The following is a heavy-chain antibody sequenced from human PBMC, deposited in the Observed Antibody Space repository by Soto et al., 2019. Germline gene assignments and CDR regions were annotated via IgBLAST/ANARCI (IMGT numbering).Heavy chain of an antibody. J-gene: IGHJ6*02. D-gene: IGHD6-6*01. CDR2: IKSKTDGGTT. CDR3: TTDANEYSSLPGPLDYYYYGMDV. CDR1: GFTFSNAW. Sequence: GGSLRLSCAASGFTFSNAWMSWVRQAPGKGLEWVGRIKSKTDGGTTDYAAPVKGRFTISRDDSKNTLYLQMNSLKTEDTAVYYCTTDANEYSSLPGPLDYYYYGMDVWGQGTTVTVSS. V-gene: IGHV3-15*01.